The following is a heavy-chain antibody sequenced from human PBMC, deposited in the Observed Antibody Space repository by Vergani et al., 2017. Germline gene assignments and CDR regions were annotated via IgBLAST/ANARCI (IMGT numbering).Heavy chain of an antibody. CDR2: ISFDGTNE. Sequence: QVQLVESGGGVVQPGTSLRLSCVVSGIALHRHAMYWVRQAPGKGLEWVVDISFDGTNEYYPRLVKGRFTISRDIAKSTLYLQVRSLRLEDTGVYHCVRDRGLCAGGRCYTEAWDYWGQGTPVTVSS. D-gene: IGHD2-2*02. CDR3: VRDRGLCAGGRCYTEAWDY. J-gene: IGHJ4*02. CDR1: GIALHRHA. V-gene: IGHV3-30-3*01.